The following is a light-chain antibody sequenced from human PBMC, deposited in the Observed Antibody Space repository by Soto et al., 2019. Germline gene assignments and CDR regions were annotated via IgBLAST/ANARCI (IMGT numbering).Light chain of an antibody. CDR3: QQYNTYVT. V-gene: IGKV1-5*03. J-gene: IGKJ4*01. CDR2: KAS. CDR1: QSINSW. Sequence: DIQMTQSPSTLSASVGDRVTITCRASQSINSWLAWHQQKPGKAPKLLIYKASSLESGVPSRFSGSGSGTEFTLTISSPQSDDFATYSCQQYNTYVTFGGGTKVDI.